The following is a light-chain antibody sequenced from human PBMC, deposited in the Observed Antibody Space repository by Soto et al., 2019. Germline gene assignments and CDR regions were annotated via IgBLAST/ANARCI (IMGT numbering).Light chain of an antibody. Sequence: QSVLTQPPSASGTPGQRVTISCSGSSSNIGSNAVNWYQQVPGTAPKLLIYSNNQRPSGVPDRFSGSKSGTSASLAISGLQSEDEADYYCAAWDDSPNVPVVFGGGSKLTVL. J-gene: IGLJ2*01. CDR1: SSNIGSNA. V-gene: IGLV1-44*01. CDR2: SNN. CDR3: AAWDDSPNVPVV.